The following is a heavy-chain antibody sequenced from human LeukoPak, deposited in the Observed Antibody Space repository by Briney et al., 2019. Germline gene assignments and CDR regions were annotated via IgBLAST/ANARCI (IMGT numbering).Heavy chain of an antibody. V-gene: IGHV1-18*01. D-gene: IGHD4-23*01. CDR3: ATNTDYGGKIIIDY. CDR2: ISAYNGNT. Sequence: APVKVSCKASGYTVTSYGISWVRQAPGQGLEWMGWISAYNGNTNYAQKLQGRVTMTTDTSTSTAYMELRSLRSDDTAVYYCATNTDYGGKIIIDYWGQGTLVTVSS. J-gene: IGHJ4*02. CDR1: GYTVTSYG.